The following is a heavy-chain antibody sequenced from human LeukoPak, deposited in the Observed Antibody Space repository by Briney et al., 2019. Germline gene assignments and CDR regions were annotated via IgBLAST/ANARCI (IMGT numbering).Heavy chain of an antibody. CDR2: MNPNSGNT. CDR3: ARASASYDQFDY. Sequence: ASVKVSCKASGYTFSNYDINWVRQATGQGLEWMGWMNPNSGNTGYAQKFRGRVTMTRNTSISTAYMELSSLRSEDTAVYYCARASASYDQFDYWGQGTLVIVSS. CDR1: GYTFSNYD. D-gene: IGHD5-12*01. V-gene: IGHV1-8*01. J-gene: IGHJ4*02.